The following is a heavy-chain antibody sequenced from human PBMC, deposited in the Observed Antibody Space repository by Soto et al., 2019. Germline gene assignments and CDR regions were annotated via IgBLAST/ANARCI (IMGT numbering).Heavy chain of an antibody. CDR1: RFTFDDYT. D-gene: IGHD2-2*01. CDR2: ITWDGGII. J-gene: IGHJ4*02. V-gene: IGHV3-43*01. Sequence: GGSLRLALVGSRFTFDDYTIHWFRQVPGKGLEWVSLITWDGGIIYYGDSVKGRFTTSRDNSKNSVYLQMNSLRTEDTALYYCAKLTQPPGYWGQGTLVTVSS. CDR3: AKLTQPPGY.